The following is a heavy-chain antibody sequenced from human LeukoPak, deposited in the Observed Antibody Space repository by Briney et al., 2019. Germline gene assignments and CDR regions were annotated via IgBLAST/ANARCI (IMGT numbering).Heavy chain of an antibody. CDR1: GGSISSYY. D-gene: IGHD3-3*01. V-gene: IGHV4-59*08. CDR3: ARSGYDFWSGYENLFDY. J-gene: IGHJ4*02. Sequence: PSETLSLTCTVSGGSISSYYWSWIRQPPGKGLEWVGYIYYSGSTNYNPSLKSRVTTSVDTSKNQFSLKLSSVTAADTAVYYCARSGYDFWSGYENLFDYWGQGTLVTVSS. CDR2: IYYSGST.